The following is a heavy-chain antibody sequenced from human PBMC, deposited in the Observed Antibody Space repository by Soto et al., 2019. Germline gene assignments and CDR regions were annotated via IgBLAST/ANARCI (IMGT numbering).Heavy chain of an antibody. V-gene: IGHV4-59*01. D-gene: IGHD2-2*01. CDR3: AKYLVAPPAMAYYYYYMDV. J-gene: IGHJ6*03. Sequence: SETLSLTCTVSGGSISSYYWNWIRQPPGKGLEWIGYIYNSGSTNYNPSLKSRVTMSVDTSKNQLSLKLSSVTAADTAGYYCAKYLVAPPAMAYYYYYMDVWGKGTTVTVSS. CDR1: GGSISSYY. CDR2: IYNSGST.